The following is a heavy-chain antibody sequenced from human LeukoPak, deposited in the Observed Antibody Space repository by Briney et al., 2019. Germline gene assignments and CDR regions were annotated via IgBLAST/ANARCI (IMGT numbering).Heavy chain of an antibody. J-gene: IGHJ4*02. CDR1: GYTFTSYD. V-gene: IGHV1-8*01. D-gene: IGHD2-2*01. CDR2: MNPNSGNT. Sequence: ASVKVSCKASGYTFTSYDINWVRQATGQGLEWMGWMNPNSGNTGYAQKFQGRVTMTRNTSISTAYMELSSLRSEDTAVYYCARGEGYCSSTSCYGDDYWGQGTLVTVSS. CDR3: ARGEGYCSSTSCYGDDY.